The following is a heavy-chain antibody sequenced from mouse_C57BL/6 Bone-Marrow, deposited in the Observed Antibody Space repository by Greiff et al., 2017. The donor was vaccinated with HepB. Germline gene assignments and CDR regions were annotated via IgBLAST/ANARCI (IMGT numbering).Heavy chain of an antibody. V-gene: IGHV5-15*01. CDR3: ARRHYYGSSYGYAMDY. CDR2: ISNLAYSI. J-gene: IGHJ4*01. CDR1: GFTFSDYG. Sequence: EVQGVESGGGLVQPGGSLKLSCAASGFTFSDYGMAWVRQAPRKGPEWVAFISNLAYSIYYADTVTGRFTISRENAKNTLYLEMSSLRSEDTAMYYCARRHYYGSSYGYAMDYWGQGTSVTVSS. D-gene: IGHD1-1*01.